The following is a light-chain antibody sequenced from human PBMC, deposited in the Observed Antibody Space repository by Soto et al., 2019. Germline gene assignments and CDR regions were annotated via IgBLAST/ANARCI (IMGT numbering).Light chain of an antibody. Sequence: EIVMTQSPATLSVSPGERDTLSWRASQSVSSNLAWYQQKPGQAPRLLIYGASSRATGIPDRFSGSGSGTDFTLTISRLEPEDFAVYYCQQYGSSPRTFGPGTKVDIK. CDR3: QQYGSSPRT. CDR2: GAS. J-gene: IGKJ3*01. V-gene: IGKV3-20*01. CDR1: QSVSSN.